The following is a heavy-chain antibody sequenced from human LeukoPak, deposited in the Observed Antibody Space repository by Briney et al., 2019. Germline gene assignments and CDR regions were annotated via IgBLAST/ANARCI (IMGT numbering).Heavy chain of an antibody. CDR3: AKGHGSSGWKVFDP. CDR1: GFTFNTYG. J-gene: IGHJ5*02. D-gene: IGHD6-19*01. V-gene: IGHV3-23*01. Sequence: GGSLRLSCAASGFTFNTYGMTWVRQAPGKGLEWVSSIIVVGPTTYYADSVEGRFTISRDNSKNTLFLQMDSLRVEDTAVYYCAKGHGSSGWKVFDPWGQGTLVTVSS. CDR2: IIVVGPTT.